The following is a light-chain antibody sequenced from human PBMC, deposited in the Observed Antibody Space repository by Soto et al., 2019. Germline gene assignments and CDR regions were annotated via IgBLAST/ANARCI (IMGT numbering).Light chain of an antibody. V-gene: IGKV3-20*01. CDR3: QQYGASPRT. CDR2: GAS. Sequence: EIVLTQTPGTLSLSPGERATLSCRASQSVSTYLAWYQQKPGQGPRLLIYGASSRATGIPDRFSGSGSGADFTLTISRLEPEDFAVYYCQQYGASPRTFGQGTKVDIK. CDR1: QSVSTY. J-gene: IGKJ1*01.